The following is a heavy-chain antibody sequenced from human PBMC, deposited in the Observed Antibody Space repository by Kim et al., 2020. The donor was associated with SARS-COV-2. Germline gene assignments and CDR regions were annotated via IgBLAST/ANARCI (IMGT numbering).Heavy chain of an antibody. J-gene: IGHJ3*02. D-gene: IGHD3-3*01. V-gene: IGHV1-2*02. CDR2: INPNSGGT. Sequence: ASVKVSCKASGYTFTGYYMHWVRQAPGQGLEWMGWINPNSGGTNYAQKFQGRVTMTRDTSVSTAYMELSRLRSDDTAVYYCARGSGSYYDFWSGSYDAFDIWGQGTMVTVSS. CDR3: ARGSGSYYDFWSGSYDAFDI. CDR1: GYTFTGYY.